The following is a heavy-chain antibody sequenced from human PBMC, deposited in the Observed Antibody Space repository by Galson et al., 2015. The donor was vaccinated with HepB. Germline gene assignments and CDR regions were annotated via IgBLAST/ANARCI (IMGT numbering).Heavy chain of an antibody. CDR2: ISRTSRAI. D-gene: IGHD3-9*01. CDR3: VRVNFDLLTGKALDY. Sequence: SLRLSCAASGFTFTDYGMNWVRQAPGKGLGWVSYISRTSRAIYYADSVKGRFTISRDNAKNSLYVQMTSLRIEDTAVYYCVRVNFDLLTGKALDYWGQGTLVTVSS. CDR1: GFTFTDYG. V-gene: IGHV3-48*01. J-gene: IGHJ4*02.